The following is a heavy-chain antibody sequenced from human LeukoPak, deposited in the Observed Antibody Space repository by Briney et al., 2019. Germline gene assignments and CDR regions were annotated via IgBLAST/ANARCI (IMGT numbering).Heavy chain of an antibody. V-gene: IGHV1-69*13. D-gene: IGHD2-21*02. Sequence: GASVKVSCTASGYTFTSYAMNWVRQAPGQGLEWMGGIIPIFGTANYAQKFQGRVTITADESTSTAYMELSSLRSEDTAVYYCARRSAYCGGDCYHFDYWGQGTLVTVSS. CDR3: ARRSAYCGGDCYHFDY. CDR1: GYTFTSYA. CDR2: IIPIFGTA. J-gene: IGHJ4*02.